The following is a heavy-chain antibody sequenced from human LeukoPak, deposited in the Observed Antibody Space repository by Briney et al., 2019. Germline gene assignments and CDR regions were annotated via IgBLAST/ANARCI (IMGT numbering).Heavy chain of an antibody. Sequence: PSETLSLTCTVSGGTISSYYWSWIRQPPGKGLEWIGYIYYSVSTNYNPSLKSRVTISVDTSKNQFSLKLGSVTAADTAVYYCARRYFDSSGYYYFDYWGQGTLVTVSS. J-gene: IGHJ4*02. CDR1: GGTISSYY. D-gene: IGHD3-22*01. V-gene: IGHV4-59*08. CDR3: ARRYFDSSGYYYFDY. CDR2: IYYSVST.